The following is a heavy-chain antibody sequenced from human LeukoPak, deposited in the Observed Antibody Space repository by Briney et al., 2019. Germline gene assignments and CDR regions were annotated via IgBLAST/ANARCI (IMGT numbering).Heavy chain of an antibody. V-gene: IGHV3-48*03. CDR1: GFSLSSFE. J-gene: IGHJ5*02. CDR2: VDNDGWAT. Sequence: GGSLTLFCAASGFSLSSFEVNWVRQAPGGGLGWIAYVDNDGWATSYYADSVKGRFTITRDDAKSSLYLQMDSLTVEDTAVYYCARDLIGWSLDPWGQGTLVSVSS. D-gene: IGHD2-2*03. CDR3: ARDLIGWSLDP.